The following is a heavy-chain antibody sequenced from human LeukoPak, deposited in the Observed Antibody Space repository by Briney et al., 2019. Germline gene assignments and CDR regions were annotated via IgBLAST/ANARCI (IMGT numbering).Heavy chain of an antibody. D-gene: IGHD3-22*01. Sequence: ASVKVSCKASGYTFTSYYVHWVRQAPGQGPEWMGIINPSGGATRYAQKFQGKVTMTRDMSTSTVYMDLSSLRSDDTALYYCARDRDRSGSDLFDYWGQGTLVTVPS. CDR3: ARDRDRSGSDLFDY. CDR2: INPSGGAT. V-gene: IGHV1-46*01. J-gene: IGHJ4*02. CDR1: GYTFTSYY.